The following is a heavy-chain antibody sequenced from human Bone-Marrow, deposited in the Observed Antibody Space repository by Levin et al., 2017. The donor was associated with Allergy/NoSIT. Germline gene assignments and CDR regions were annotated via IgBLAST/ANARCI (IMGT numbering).Heavy chain of an antibody. CDR2: IYYSGST. D-gene: IGHD4-17*01. V-gene: IGHV4-30-4*01. Sequence: LRLSCTVSGGSLSSGDSYWSWIRQSPGKGLEWIGYIYYSGSTYHNPSLTSRITRSVDRSKNQFSLELTSVTAADTAVYFCARGVRTTPAYWFDYWGQGVLVTVSS. CDR1: GGSLSSGDSY. J-gene: IGHJ4*02. CDR3: ARGVRTTPAYWFDY.